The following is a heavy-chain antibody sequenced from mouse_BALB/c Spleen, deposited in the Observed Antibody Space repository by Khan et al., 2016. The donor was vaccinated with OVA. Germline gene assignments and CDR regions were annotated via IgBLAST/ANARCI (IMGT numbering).Heavy chain of an antibody. CDR1: GYSITSGYY. J-gene: IGHJ4*01. V-gene: IGHV3-6*02. CDR3: ASEERYYAMAY. Sequence: EVQLQESGPGLVKPSQSLSLTCSVTGYSITSGYYWNWIRQFPGNKLEWMAYISYDGRNKYNPSLKNRVSITRDTSKNQFFLKLNSVTTEDTATYYCASEERYYAMAYWGQGTSVTVSS. CDR2: ISYDGRN.